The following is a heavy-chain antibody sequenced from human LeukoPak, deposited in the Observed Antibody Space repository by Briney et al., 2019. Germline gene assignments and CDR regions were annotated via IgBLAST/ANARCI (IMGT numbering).Heavy chain of an antibody. CDR1: GFTFSSYS. V-gene: IGHV3-21*01. J-gene: IGHJ4*02. CDR2: ISSSSSYI. CDR3: ARDTGVDHSNFDY. Sequence: GSLRLSCAASGFTFSSYSMNWVRQAPGKGLEWVSSISSSSSYIYYADSVKGRFTISRDNAKNSLYLQMNSLRAEDTAVYYCARDTGVDHSNFDYWGQGTLVTVS. D-gene: IGHD4-11*01.